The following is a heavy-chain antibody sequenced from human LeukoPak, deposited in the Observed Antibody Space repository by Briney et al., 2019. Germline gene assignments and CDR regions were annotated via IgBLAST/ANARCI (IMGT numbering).Heavy chain of an antibody. V-gene: IGHV3-7*01. CDR3: VRGPNYGDYVDFLDY. CDR1: GFAFSRHW. CDR2: IKQDETPK. D-gene: IGHD4-17*01. J-gene: IGHJ4*02. Sequence: PGGSLRLSCEASGFAFSRHWMNWVRRAPGKGLEWVASIKQDETPKYNVNLVKGRFTISRDNAKTSLHLQMNSLGVDDTSVYYCVRGPNYGDYVDFLDYWGQGTLVTVSS.